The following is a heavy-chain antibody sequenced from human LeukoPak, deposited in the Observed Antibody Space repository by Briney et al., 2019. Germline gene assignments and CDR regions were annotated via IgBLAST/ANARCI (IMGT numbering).Heavy chain of an antibody. Sequence: SQTLSLSCTVSGDSISSGTYYWSWIRQPAGKGLEWIERVYSSGNTNYNPSLKSRVTISIDTSKNQFSLKLSSVTAADTAAYYCARGVGSSSSNWFDPWGQGTLVTVSS. J-gene: IGHJ5*02. D-gene: IGHD6-6*01. CDR2: VYSSGNT. CDR3: ARGVGSSSSNWFDP. V-gene: IGHV4-61*02. CDR1: GDSISSGTYY.